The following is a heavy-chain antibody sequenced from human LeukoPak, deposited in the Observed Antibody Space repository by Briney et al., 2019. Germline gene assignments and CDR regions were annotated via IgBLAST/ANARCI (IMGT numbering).Heavy chain of an antibody. J-gene: IGHJ4*02. Sequence: PSETLSLTCAVYGGSFSGYYWSWIRQPPGKGPEWIGEINHSGSTNYNPSLKSRVTISVDTSKNQFSLKLSSVTAADTAVYYCARGRIAISGSYAYWGQGTLVTVSS. CDR1: GGSFSGYY. CDR2: INHSGST. V-gene: IGHV4-34*01. D-gene: IGHD1-26*01. CDR3: ARGRIAISGSYAY.